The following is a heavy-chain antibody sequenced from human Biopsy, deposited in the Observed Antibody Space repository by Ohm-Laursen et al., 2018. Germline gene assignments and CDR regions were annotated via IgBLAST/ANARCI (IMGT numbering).Heavy chain of an antibody. CDR2: INQAGTT. CDR1: GKTFSDYQ. V-gene: IGHV4-34*08. J-gene: IGHJ4*02. Sequence: TLSLTCAVFGKTFSDYQWSWIRQPPGKGLELIGQINQAGTTNYNPSLKSRVSISADASKYEFSLRLTSVTAADTAVYLCGNEVHGRDYWGLGAQVTVSS. D-gene: IGHD2-15*01. CDR3: GNEVHGRDY.